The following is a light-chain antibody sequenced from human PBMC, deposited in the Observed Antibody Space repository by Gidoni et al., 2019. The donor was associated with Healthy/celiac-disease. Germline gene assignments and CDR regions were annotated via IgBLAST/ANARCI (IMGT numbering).Light chain of an antibody. J-gene: IGKJ2*01. CDR2: KAS. CDR1: QSISSW. Sequence: DIQMTQSPSTLSASVGDRVTIPCRASQSISSWLAWYQQKPGKAPKLLIYKASSLESGVPSRFSGSGSGTVFTLTISSLQPDDFATYYCQQYNSYLYTFGQGTKLEIK. CDR3: QQYNSYLYT. V-gene: IGKV1-5*03.